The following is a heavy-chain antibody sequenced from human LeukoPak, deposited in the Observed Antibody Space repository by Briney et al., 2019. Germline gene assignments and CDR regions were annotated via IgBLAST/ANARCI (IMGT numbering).Heavy chain of an antibody. J-gene: IGHJ4*02. CDR2: IRSESYGGTT. CDR3: SRAVAHLDY. CDR1: GFMFGGYA. V-gene: IGHV3-49*04. D-gene: IGHD4-23*01. Sequence: GRSLRLSCTASGFMFGGYAVSWVRQAPGKGLEWVGFIRSESYGGTTEYAASVKGRLTISRDDSKSIAYLQMNSLKTEDTAVYYCSRAVAHLDYWGQGTLVTVSS.